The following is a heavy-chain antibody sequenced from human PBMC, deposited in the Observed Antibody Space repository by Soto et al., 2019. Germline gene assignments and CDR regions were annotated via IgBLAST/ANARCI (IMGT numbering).Heavy chain of an antibody. CDR3: AEGIGGYDNWFDP. D-gene: IGHD3-22*01. V-gene: IGHV3-53*05. CDR1: GFTVSSNY. J-gene: IGHJ5*02. Sequence: PGGPLRLSCAASGFTVSSNYMSWVRQAPGKGLEWVSVIYSGGSTYYADSLKGRFTISRDNSKNTFYLQINSLRYEDTAVYYCAEGIGGYDNWFDPWGQGTLVTVSS. CDR2: IYSGGST.